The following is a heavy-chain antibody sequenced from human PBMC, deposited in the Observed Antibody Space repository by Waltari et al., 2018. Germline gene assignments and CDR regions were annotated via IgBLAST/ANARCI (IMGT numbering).Heavy chain of an antibody. CDR2: IRYDGSNK. Sequence: QVQLVESGGGVVQPGGALRLSCAASGFTFSSYAMHWVRQPPRKGLEWVAFIRYDGSNKYYADSVKGRFTISRDNSKNTLYLQMNSLRAEDTAVYYCAKVGIAVAQSYYYYMDVWGKGTTVTVSS. V-gene: IGHV3-30*02. CDR3: AKVGIAVAQSYYYYMDV. J-gene: IGHJ6*03. D-gene: IGHD6-19*01. CDR1: GFTFSSYA.